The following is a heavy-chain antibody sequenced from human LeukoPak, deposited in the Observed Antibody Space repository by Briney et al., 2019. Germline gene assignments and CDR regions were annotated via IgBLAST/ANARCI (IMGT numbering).Heavy chain of an antibody. J-gene: IGHJ4*02. V-gene: IGHV3-53*01. D-gene: IGHD3-10*01. CDR2: IYTSGTI. Sequence: SGGSLRLSCAASGFTVSSYYMSWVRQAPGKGLEWVSVIYTSGTIYYADSVKGRFTISRDNSKNTLYLQMNSLRAEDTAVYYCARVPGEHYFDYWGQGTLVTVSS. CDR3: ARVPGEHYFDY. CDR1: GFTVSSYY.